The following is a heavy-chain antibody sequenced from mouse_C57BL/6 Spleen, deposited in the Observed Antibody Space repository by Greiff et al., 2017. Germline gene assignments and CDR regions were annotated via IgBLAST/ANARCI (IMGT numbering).Heavy chain of an antibody. V-gene: IGHV1-9*01. CDR1: GYTLTGYW. D-gene: IGHD4-1*01. J-gene: IGHJ2*01. CDR3: ARGLGRGARGYFDY. CDR2: ILPGSGST. Sequence: VQLQQSGAELMKPGASVKLSCKATGYTLTGYWIEWVKQRPGHGLEWIGEILPGSGSTNYNEKFKGKATFTADTSSNTTYMQLSSLTTEDAAIDYCARGLGRGARGYFDYWGQGTTLTVSS.